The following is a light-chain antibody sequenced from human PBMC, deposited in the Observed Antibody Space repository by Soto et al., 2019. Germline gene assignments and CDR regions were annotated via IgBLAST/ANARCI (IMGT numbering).Light chain of an antibody. Sequence: IQLTQSPSVLSASVGDTVTITCRASQALSNYLAWYQQKPGKAPDLLIYSASTLQGGVPSRFSGSGSETEFSLTIRALQPEDFATYYCQQLSRYPLTFGGGTKVDIK. J-gene: IGKJ4*01. V-gene: IGKV1-9*01. CDR3: QQLSRYPLT. CDR2: SAS. CDR1: QALSNY.